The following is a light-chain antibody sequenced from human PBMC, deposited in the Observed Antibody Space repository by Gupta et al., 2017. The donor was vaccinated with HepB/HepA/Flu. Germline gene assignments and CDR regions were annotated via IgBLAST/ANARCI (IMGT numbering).Light chain of an antibody. V-gene: IGKV1-5*03. CDR3: QQYHNFPLT. CDR2: KTS. Sequence: EIQMTQSPSTLSASIGDRVTISCRANQTISTWLAWYQQKPRKAPNLLIYKTSCLQTGVPSRFSGSGSETEFTLTISSLQPDDFAIYYCQQYHNFPLTFGQGTRVDIK. CDR1: QTISTW. J-gene: IGKJ1*01.